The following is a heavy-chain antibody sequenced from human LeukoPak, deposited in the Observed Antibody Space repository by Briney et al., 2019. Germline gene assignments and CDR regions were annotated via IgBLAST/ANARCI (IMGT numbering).Heavy chain of an antibody. Sequence: GGSLRLSCAGSVFTFSDYYMSWIPQAPGKGLEWLSYISSSGSAIYYAASVKGRFTISRDNAKNSLFLQMNSLRAEDTAVYYCAGPHCGGDCPIDYWGQGTLVTVSS. D-gene: IGHD2-21*02. V-gene: IGHV3-11*04. CDR1: VFTFSDYY. CDR2: ISSSGSAI. J-gene: IGHJ4*02. CDR3: AGPHCGGDCPIDY.